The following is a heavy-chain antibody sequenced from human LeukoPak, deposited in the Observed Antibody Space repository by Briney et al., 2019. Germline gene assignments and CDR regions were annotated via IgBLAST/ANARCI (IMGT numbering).Heavy chain of an antibody. Sequence: GASVXXSXXXXXXXXTXYDIXXVRQASGQGLEWMGWMNPNGGNTGSAQKFQGRVTMTSNTSISTAYMELSSLRSEDTAVYYCARGLRREQQLLRAFDYWGQGTPVTVSS. CDR3: ARGLRREQQLLRAFDY. V-gene: IGHV1-8*01. CDR1: XXXXTXYD. J-gene: IGHJ4*02. CDR2: MNPNGGNT. D-gene: IGHD6-13*01.